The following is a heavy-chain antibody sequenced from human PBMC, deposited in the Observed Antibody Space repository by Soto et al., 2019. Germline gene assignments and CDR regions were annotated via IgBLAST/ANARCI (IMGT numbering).Heavy chain of an antibody. Sequence: GASVKVSCKASGYTFTSYGISWVRQAPGQGLEWMGWISAYNGNTNYAQKLQGRVTMTTDTSTSTAYMELRSLRSDDTAVYYCARDFPPIGFWSGSLYRPPRAYADYWGQGTLVTVSS. CDR1: GYTFTSYG. D-gene: IGHD3-3*01. CDR2: ISAYNGNT. V-gene: IGHV1-18*01. CDR3: ARDFPPIGFWSGSLYRPPRAYADY. J-gene: IGHJ4*02.